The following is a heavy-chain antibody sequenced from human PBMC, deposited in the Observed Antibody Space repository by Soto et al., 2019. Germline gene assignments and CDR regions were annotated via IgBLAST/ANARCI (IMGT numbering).Heavy chain of an antibody. J-gene: IGHJ4*02. D-gene: IGHD3-16*01. V-gene: IGHV3-23*01. CDR3: AKLMITFGGVTSPTTDY. CDR2: ISGSGGST. CDR1: GFTFSSYA. Sequence: PGGSLRLSCAASGFTFSSYAMSWVRQAPGKGLEWVSAISGSGGSTYYADSVKGRFTISRDNSKNTLYLQMNSLRAEDTAVYYCAKLMITFGGVTSPTTDYWGQGTLVTVSS.